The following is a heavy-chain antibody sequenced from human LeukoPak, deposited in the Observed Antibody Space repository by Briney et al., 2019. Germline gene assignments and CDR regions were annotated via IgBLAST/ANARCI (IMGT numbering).Heavy chain of an antibody. CDR3: ARGDSSGYRY. V-gene: IGHV4-30-2*01. CDR1: GGSISSGGYS. CDR2: IYHSGST. J-gene: IGHJ4*02. D-gene: IGHD3-22*01. Sequence: SETLSLTCAVSGGSISSGGYSWSWIRQPPGKGLEWIGYIYHSGSTYYNPSLKSRVTISVDRSKNQFSLKLSSVTAADTAVYYCARGDSSGYRYWGQGTLVTVSS.